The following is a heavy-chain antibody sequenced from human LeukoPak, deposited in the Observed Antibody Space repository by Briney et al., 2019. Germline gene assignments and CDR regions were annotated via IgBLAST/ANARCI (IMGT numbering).Heavy chain of an antibody. D-gene: IGHD2-8*01. CDR1: GFTFSDHY. CDR3: ANMLD. V-gene: IGHV3-72*01. CDR2: TRNKANSYTT. Sequence: PGGSLRLSCAASGFTFSDHYMDWVRQAPGKGLEWVGRTRNKANSYTTEYAASGKGRFTISRDDSKNSLYLQMNSLKTEDTAVYYCANMLDWGQGTLVTVSS. J-gene: IGHJ4*02.